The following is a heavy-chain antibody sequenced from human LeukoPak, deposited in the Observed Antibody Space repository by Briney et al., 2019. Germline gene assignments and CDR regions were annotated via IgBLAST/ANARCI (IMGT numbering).Heavy chain of an antibody. D-gene: IGHD2-15*01. Sequence: GGSLRLSCAASGFTFSSYAMHWVRQAPGKGLEWVAVISYDGSNKYYADSVKGRFTISRDNSKNTLYLQMNSLRAEDTAVYYCARGDDCSGDWGQGTLVTVSS. J-gene: IGHJ4*02. V-gene: IGHV3-30-3*01. CDR1: GFTFSSYA. CDR3: ARGDDCSGD. CDR2: ISYDGSNK.